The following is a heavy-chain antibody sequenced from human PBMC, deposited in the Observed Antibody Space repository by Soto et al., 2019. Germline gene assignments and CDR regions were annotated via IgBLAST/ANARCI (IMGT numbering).Heavy chain of an antibody. CDR3: AAELGFGKLSVV. Sequence: QVQVVQSGVEGRRPGSSVKVSCKASGAPFKNCVISWWRQAHGQGLEWMGGIIPLFGPTDFAQRFQGRLTITTDESTTTAYMELSRLSSEDKATYYCAAELGFGKLSVVWGQGTTVIVSS. V-gene: IGHV1-69*01. CDR2: IIPLFGPT. CDR1: GAPFKNCV. J-gene: IGHJ6*02. D-gene: IGHD3-10*01.